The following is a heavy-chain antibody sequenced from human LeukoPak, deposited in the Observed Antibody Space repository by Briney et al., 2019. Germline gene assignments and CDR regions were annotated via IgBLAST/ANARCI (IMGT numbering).Heavy chain of an antibody. D-gene: IGHD7-27*01. CDR2: ISYDESNK. Sequence: PGGSLRLSCAASGFTFSSYAMSWARQAPGKGLEWVAVISYDESNKHYADSVKGRFTISTDNSKNTLFLEMNSLRPEDTAVYYCVKETGDLGQGGFEIWGQGTTVTVS. CDR3: VKETGDLGQGGFEI. V-gene: IGHV3-30*04. J-gene: IGHJ3*02. CDR1: GFTFSSYA.